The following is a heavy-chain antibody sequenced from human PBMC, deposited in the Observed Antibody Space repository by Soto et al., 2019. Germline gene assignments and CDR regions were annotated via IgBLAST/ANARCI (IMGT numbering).Heavy chain of an antibody. D-gene: IGHD2-2*02. V-gene: IGHV1-24*01. CDR3: ATDLGGSTSWYNYSNY. CDR2: FDPEDGET. J-gene: IGHJ4*02. CDR1: GYTLTELS. Sequence: ASVKVSCKVSGYTLTELSMHWVRQAPGKGLEWMGGFDPEDGETIYAQKFQGRVTMTEDTSTDTAYMELSSLRSEDTAVYYCATDLGGSTSWYNYSNYWGQGTLVTVSS.